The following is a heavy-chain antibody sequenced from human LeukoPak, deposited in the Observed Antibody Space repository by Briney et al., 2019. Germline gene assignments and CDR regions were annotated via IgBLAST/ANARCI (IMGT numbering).Heavy chain of an antibody. CDR1: GFTFSSYA. V-gene: IGHV3-7*04. J-gene: IGHJ4*02. CDR3: ARSTSWYHKFDY. Sequence: GGSLRLSCAASGFTFSSYAMSCVRQAPGKGLEWVASIKQDGSERYYVDSVKGRFTISSDNAKNSVYVQMNSLRAEDTAVFYCARSTSWYHKFDYWGQRTLVTVSS. CDR2: IKQDGSER. D-gene: IGHD2-2*01.